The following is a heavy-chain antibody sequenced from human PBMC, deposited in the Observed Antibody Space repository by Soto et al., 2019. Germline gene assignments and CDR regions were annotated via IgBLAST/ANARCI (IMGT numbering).Heavy chain of an antibody. CDR3: ARDSGGTTGAFGRDV. D-gene: IGHD3-16*01. J-gene: IGHJ6*02. V-gene: IGHV1-69*01. Sequence: QVQLVQSGAEVKKPGSSVNVSCKASGGTFSSYAISWVRQAPGQGLEWMGGIIPIFGTANYAQKFQGRVTITADESTSTAYMELSRPRPEDTAGYYWARDSGGTTGAFGRDVWGQGTTATVPS. CDR2: IIPIFGTA. CDR1: GGTFSSYA.